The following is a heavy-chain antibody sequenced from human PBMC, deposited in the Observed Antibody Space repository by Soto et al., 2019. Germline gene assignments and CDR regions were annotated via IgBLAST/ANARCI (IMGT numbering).Heavy chain of an antibody. CDR3: ARGDSVIAAFDI. V-gene: IGHV4-31*03. CDR2: IYYSGST. CDR1: GGSISSGGYY. J-gene: IGHJ3*02. D-gene: IGHD3-22*01. Sequence: SETLSLTCTVSGGSISSGGYYWSWIRQHPGKGLEWIGYIYYSGSTYYNPSLKSRVTISVDTSKNQFSLKLSSVTAADTAVYYCARGDSVIAAFDIWGQVTMVTVSS.